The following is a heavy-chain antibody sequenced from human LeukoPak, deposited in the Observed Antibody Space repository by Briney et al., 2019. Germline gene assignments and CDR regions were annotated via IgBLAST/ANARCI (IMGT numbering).Heavy chain of an antibody. CDR1: GGSISSDY. CDR3: ARDYYDSSGYYYYYYMDV. D-gene: IGHD3-22*01. V-gene: IGHV4-59*12. Sequence: SETLSLTCTVSGGSISSDYWSWIRQPPGKGLEWIGYIYYSGSTDYNPSLKSRVTMSVDTSKNQFSLKLSSVTAADTAEYYCARDYYDSSGYYYYYYMDVWGKGTTVTVSS. J-gene: IGHJ6*03. CDR2: IYYSGST.